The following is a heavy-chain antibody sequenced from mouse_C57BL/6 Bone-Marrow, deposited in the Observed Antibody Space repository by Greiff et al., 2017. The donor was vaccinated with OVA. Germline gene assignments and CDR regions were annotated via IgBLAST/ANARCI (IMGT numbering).Heavy chain of an antibody. J-gene: IGHJ3*01. CDR3: ASPYDYAWFAY. CDR2: FYPGSGSI. CDR1: GYTFTEYT. V-gene: IGHV1-62-2*01. D-gene: IGHD2-4*01. Sequence: VQGVESGAELVKPGASVKLSCKASGYTFTEYTIHWVKQRSGQGLEWIGWFYPGSGSIKYNEKFKDKATLTADKSSSTVYMELSRLTSEDSAVYFCASPYDYAWFAYWGQGTLVTVSA.